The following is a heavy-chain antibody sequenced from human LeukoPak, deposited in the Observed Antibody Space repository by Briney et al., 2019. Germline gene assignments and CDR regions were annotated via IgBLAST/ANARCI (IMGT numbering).Heavy chain of an antibody. CDR2: ISGSGGST. D-gene: IGHD5-18*01. Sequence: GGSLRLSCAASGFTFSSYAMSWVRQAPGKGLEWVSAISGSGGSTYYADSVKGRFTISRDNSKNTLYLQMNSLRAEDTAVYYCAMRWGIQLWLESDYWGQGSLVTVSS. CDR1: GFTFSSYA. V-gene: IGHV3-23*01. J-gene: IGHJ4*02. CDR3: AMRWGIQLWLESDY.